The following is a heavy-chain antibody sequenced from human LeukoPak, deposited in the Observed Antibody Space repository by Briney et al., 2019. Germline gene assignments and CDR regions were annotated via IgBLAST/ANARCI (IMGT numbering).Heavy chain of an antibody. V-gene: IGHV3-23*01. CDR1: GFTFSDYA. CDR2: ITSGGRA. D-gene: IGHD1-26*01. J-gene: IGHJ4*02. Sequence: GGSLRLSCAASGFTFSDYAMSWVRQAPGKGLDWVSAITSGGRAHYADSVRGRFTISRDNSRSSMWLEMNSLRVDDTAVYYCAAHRYSGTYLYYFDYWGQGTLATVSS. CDR3: AAHRYSGTYLYYFDY.